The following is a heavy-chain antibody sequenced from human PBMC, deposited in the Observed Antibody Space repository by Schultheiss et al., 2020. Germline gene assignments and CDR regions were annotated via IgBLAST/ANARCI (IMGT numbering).Heavy chain of an antibody. CDR1: GGSISSYY. J-gene: IGHJ6*02. V-gene: IGHV4-59*01. CDR3: ARFDSWRMTIAAAGSDYYYYGMDV. Sequence: SETLSLTCTVSGGSISSYYWSWIRQPPGKGLEWIGEIHPSGSTNYNPSLSSRVTISIDTSKNQFSLKLTSVTAADTAVYYCARFDSWRMTIAAAGSDYYYYGMDVWGQGTTVTVS. D-gene: IGHD6-13*01. CDR2: IHPSGST.